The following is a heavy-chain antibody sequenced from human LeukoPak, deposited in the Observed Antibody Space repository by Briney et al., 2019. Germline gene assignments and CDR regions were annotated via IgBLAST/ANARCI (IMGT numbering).Heavy chain of an antibody. CDR3: ARECPSCFSIGFDI. CDR1: GGTFSSYA. V-gene: IGHV1-69*06. J-gene: IGHJ3*02. D-gene: IGHD2-15*01. CDR2: IIPIFGTA. Sequence: GASVKVSCKASGGTFSSYAISWVRQAPGQGLEWMGGIIPIFGTANYAQKFQGRVTITADKSTSTAYMELSSLRSEDTAVYYCARECPSCFSIGFDIWGQGTMVTVSS.